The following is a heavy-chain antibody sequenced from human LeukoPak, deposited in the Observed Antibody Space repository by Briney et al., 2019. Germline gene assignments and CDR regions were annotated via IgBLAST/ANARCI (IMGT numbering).Heavy chain of an antibody. CDR3: ARHRGQYYDILTGYYNVGPFGP. J-gene: IGHJ5*02. CDR1: GGSISSSSYY. D-gene: IGHD3-9*01. V-gene: IGHV4-39*01. Sequence: ASVTLSLTCTVSGGSISSSSYYWGWIRQPPGKGLEWIGSIYYSGSTYYNPSLKSRVTISVDTSKNQFSLKLSSVTAADTAVYYCARHRGQYYDILTGYYNVGPFGPWGREPWSPSPQ. CDR2: IYYSGST.